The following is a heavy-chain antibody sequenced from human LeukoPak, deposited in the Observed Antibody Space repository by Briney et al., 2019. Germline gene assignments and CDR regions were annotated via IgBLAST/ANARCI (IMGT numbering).Heavy chain of an antibody. Sequence: SETLSLTCTVSGGSISSSPYYWGWIRQPPGKGLEWIGNIYYSGSTYYNPSLKTRVTISVDTSKNQFSLKLSSVTAADTAVYYCASGYPAPVSGWGQGTLVTVSS. CDR3: ASGYPAPVSG. CDR2: IYYSGST. J-gene: IGHJ4*02. CDR1: GGSISSSPYY. V-gene: IGHV4-39*01. D-gene: IGHD1-1*01.